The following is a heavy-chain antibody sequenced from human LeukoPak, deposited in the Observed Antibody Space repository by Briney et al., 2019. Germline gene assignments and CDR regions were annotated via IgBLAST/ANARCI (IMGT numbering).Heavy chain of an antibody. V-gene: IGHV3-66*01. Sequence: GGSLRLSCAASGFTFSSYGMSWVRQAPEKGLEWVSIIYSGGSTYYADSVKGRFIISRDPSKNTLYLQMNSLRVEDTAVYYCATDRLYILPRYLGQGTLVTVSS. CDR1: GFTFSSYG. D-gene: IGHD1-14*01. J-gene: IGHJ4*02. CDR3: ATDRLYILPRY. CDR2: IYSGGST.